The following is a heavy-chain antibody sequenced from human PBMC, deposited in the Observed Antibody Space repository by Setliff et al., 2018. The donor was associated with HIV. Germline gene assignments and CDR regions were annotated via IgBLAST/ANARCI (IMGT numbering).Heavy chain of an antibody. Sequence: PGGSLRLSCGASGFSFGNHWMYWVRQAPGKGLVWVSRINSDGSITDYADSVKGRFTISRDNAKNTLYMQMNSLRAEDTAVYYCARPYTVWVYGMDLWGQGTTVTV. CDR2: INSDGSIT. J-gene: IGHJ6*02. CDR1: GFSFGNHW. D-gene: IGHD2-8*01. V-gene: IGHV3-74*01. CDR3: ARPYTVWVYGMDL.